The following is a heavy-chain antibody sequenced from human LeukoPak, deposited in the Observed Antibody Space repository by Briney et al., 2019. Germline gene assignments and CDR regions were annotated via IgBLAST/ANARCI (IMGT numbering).Heavy chain of an antibody. CDR2: INHSGST. CDR3: ASGGGSGTWGAYYYYAMDV. J-gene: IGHJ6*02. CDR1: GGSFSGYY. Sequence: SETLSLTCAVYGGSFSGYYWSWIRQPPGKGLEWIGEINHSGSTNYNPSLKSRVTISVDTSKNQFSLKLSSVTAADTAVYYCASGGGSGTWGAYYYYAMDVWGQGTTVTVSS. D-gene: IGHD3-10*01. V-gene: IGHV4-34*01.